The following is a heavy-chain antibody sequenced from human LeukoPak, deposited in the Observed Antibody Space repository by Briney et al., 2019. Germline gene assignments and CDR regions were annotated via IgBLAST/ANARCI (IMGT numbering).Heavy chain of an antibody. CDR2: VSYDGNSK. CDR3: AKQLGYCSDGSCYFPY. J-gene: IGHJ4*02. Sequence: GGSLRLSCAASGFTFSSYAMHWVRQAPGKGLEWVTIVSYDGNSKYYADSVKGRFTISRDNSKSTLCLQMNSLRAEDTAVYYCAKQLGYCSDGSCYFPYWGQGTLVTVSS. V-gene: IGHV3-30-3*02. D-gene: IGHD2-15*01. CDR1: GFTFSSYA.